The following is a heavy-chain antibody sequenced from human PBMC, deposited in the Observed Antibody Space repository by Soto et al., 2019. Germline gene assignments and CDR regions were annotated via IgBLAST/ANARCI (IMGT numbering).Heavy chain of an antibody. D-gene: IGHD3-3*01. CDR2: IYYSGST. CDR3: ARDLRFWSGLREDYNWFDP. V-gene: IGHV4-59*01. Sequence: SETLSLTCTVSGGSISSYYWSWIRQPPGKGLEWIGYIYYSGSTNYNPSLKSRVTISVDTSKNQFSLKLSSVTAADTAVYYCARDLRFWSGLREDYNWFDPWGQGTLVTV. J-gene: IGHJ5*02. CDR1: GGSISSYY.